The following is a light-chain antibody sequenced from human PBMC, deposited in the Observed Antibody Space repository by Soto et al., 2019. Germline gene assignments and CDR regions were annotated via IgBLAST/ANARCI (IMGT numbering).Light chain of an antibody. Sequence: QSVLTQPASVSGSPGQSITISCTGTSSDVGGYNYVSWYQQHPGEAPKLMIYDVSYRPSGVSNRFSGSKSGNTASLTVSGLQAEDEADYYCSSYASSSTPYVFGTGTKVTVL. CDR3: SSYASSSTPYV. J-gene: IGLJ1*01. CDR1: SSDVGGYNY. V-gene: IGLV2-14*03. CDR2: DVS.